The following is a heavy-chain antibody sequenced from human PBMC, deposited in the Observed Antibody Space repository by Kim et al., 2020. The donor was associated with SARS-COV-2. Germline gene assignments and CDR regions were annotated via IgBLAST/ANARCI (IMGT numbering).Heavy chain of an antibody. CDR3: AKDRREIYDSSGYYQDY. V-gene: IGHV3-23*01. J-gene: IGHJ4*02. Sequence: EKGRFTISRDNSQNTLYLKMNSLRAEDTAVYYCAKDRREIYDSSGYYQDYWGQGTLVTVSS. D-gene: IGHD3-22*01.